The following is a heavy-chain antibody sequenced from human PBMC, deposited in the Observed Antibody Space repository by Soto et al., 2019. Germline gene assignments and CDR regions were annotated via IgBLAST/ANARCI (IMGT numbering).Heavy chain of an antibody. CDR2: IDPSDSYT. CDR1: GYSFTSYW. Sequence: GESLKISCKGSGYSFTSYWISWVRQMPGKGLEWMGRIDPSDSYTNYSPSFQGHVTISADKSISTAYLQWSSLKASDTAMYYCARQGCSGGSCYLTALDIWGQGTMVTVSS. V-gene: IGHV5-10-1*01. J-gene: IGHJ3*02. CDR3: ARQGCSGGSCYLTALDI. D-gene: IGHD2-15*01.